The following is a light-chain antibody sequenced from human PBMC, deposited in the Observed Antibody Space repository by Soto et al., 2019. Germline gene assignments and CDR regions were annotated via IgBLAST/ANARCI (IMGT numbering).Light chain of an antibody. V-gene: IGLV1-51*02. Sequence: QSVLTQPPSVSAAPGQKVTISCAGSSSNIGNNYVSWYQQLPGTAPKLLIYEHNKRPSWIPDRFSGTKSGTSATLGITGLQTGDEADYYCGTGDSSLSAAVFGGGTQLTVL. J-gene: IGLJ7*01. CDR2: EHN. CDR1: SSNIGNNY. CDR3: GTGDSSLSAAV.